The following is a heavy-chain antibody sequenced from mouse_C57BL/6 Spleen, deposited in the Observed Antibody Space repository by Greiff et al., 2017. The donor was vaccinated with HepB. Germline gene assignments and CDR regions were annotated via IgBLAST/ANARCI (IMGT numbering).Heavy chain of an antibody. V-gene: IGHV7-3*01. Sequence: EVQVVESGGGLVQPGGSLSLSCAASGFTFTAYYMSWVRQPPGKALEWLGFIRNKANGYTTEYSASVKGRFTISRDNTQSILYLQMNALRAEDSATYDCATHVVRGAIDYWGQETSGTISA. CDR2: IRNKANGYTT. J-gene: IGHJ4*01. D-gene: IGHD2-2*01. CDR1: GFTFTAYY. CDR3: ATHVVRGAIDY.